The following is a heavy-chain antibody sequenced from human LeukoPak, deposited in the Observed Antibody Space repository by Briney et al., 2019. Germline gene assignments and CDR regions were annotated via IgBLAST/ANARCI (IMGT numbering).Heavy chain of an antibody. CDR1: GFTFSDYW. CDR2: IKQDGSEK. J-gene: IGHJ4*02. CDR3: ARKVTGTTYFDY. Sequence: GGSLRLSCAASGFTFSDYWMSWVRQAPGKGLEWVANIKQDGSEKHYVDSVKGRFTISRDNVKNSLYLQMNSLRAEDTAVYYCARKVTGTTYFDYWGQGTLVTVSS. D-gene: IGHD1-1*01. V-gene: IGHV3-7*01.